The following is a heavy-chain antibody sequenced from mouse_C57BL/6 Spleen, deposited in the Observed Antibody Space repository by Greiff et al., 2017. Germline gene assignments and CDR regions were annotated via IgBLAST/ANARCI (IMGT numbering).Heavy chain of an antibody. CDR2: IYPRSGNT. Sequence: VHLVESGAELARPGASVKLSCKASGYTFTSYGISWVKQRTGQGLEWIGEIYPRSGNTYYNEKFKGKATLTADKSSSTAYMELRSLTSEDSAVYFCAMDYDGYYGAYWGQGTLVTVSA. D-gene: IGHD2-3*01. J-gene: IGHJ3*01. V-gene: IGHV1-81*01. CDR3: AMDYDGYYGAY. CDR1: GYTFTSYG.